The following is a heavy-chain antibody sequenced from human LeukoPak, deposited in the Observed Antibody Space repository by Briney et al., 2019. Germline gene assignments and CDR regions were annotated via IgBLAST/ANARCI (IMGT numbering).Heavy chain of an antibody. V-gene: IGHV3-20*04. Sequence: GGSLRLSCAASGFTFDDYGMSWVRQAPGKGLEWVSGINWNAGSTGYADSVKGRFTISRDNAKNSLYLQMDSLRAEDTAVYYCARDQDGDDGGYWGQGTLVTVSS. CDR1: GFTFDDYG. D-gene: IGHD4-17*01. J-gene: IGHJ4*02. CDR3: ARDQDGDDGGY. CDR2: INWNAGST.